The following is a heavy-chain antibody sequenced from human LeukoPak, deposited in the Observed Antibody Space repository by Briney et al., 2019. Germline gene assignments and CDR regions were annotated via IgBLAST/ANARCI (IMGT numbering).Heavy chain of an antibody. CDR2: ISAYNGNT. CDR3: ARAYIEYYYGSGSSIPAC. D-gene: IGHD3-10*01. J-gene: IGHJ4*02. V-gene: IGHV1-18*01. Sequence: GASVKVSCKASGYTFTSYGISWVRQAPGQGLEWMGWISAYNGNTNYAQKLQGRVTMTTDTSTSTAYMELRSLRSDDTAVYYCARAYIEYYYGSGSSIPACWGQGTLVTVSS. CDR1: GYTFTSYG.